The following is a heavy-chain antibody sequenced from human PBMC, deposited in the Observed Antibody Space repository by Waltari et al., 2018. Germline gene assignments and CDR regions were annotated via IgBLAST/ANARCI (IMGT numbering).Heavy chain of an antibody. Sequence: EVQLVESGGGLVKPGGSLRLSCAASGFTFSSYSMNWVRQAPGKGLEWVSSISSSSSYLYYADSVKGRFTISRDNAKNSLYLQMNSLRAEDTAVYYCARDSVGGYYFDYWGQGTLVTVSS. V-gene: IGHV3-21*01. J-gene: IGHJ4*02. CDR1: GFTFSSYS. CDR2: ISSSSSYL. CDR3: ARDSVGGYYFDY.